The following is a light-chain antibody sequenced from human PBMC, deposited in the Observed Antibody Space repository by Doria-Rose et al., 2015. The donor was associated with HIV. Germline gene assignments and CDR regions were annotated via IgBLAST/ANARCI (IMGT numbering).Light chain of an antibody. CDR2: GAS. CDR1: QGISRY. V-gene: IGKV1-9*01. Sequence: DIRVTQSPSFLSASVGVRVTITCRASQGISRYLAWYQQKPGKAPTLLIFGASTLQSEVPSRFSGSGSGTEFTLPISSLQPEDFATYYCQQFDSFPRTFGQGTKVELK. CDR3: QQFDSFPRT. J-gene: IGKJ1*01.